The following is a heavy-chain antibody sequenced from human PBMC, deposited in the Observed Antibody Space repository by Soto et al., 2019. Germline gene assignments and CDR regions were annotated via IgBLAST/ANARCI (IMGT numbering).Heavy chain of an antibody. V-gene: IGHV3-73*01. CDR1: GFTFSGSA. CDR3: TRLDDCSGGSCYSTFNYYYYMDV. Sequence: GGSLRLSCAASGFTFSGSAMHWVRQASGKGLEWVGRIRSKANSYATAYAASVKGRFTISRDDSKNTAYLQMNSLKTEDTAVYYCTRLDDCSGGSCYSTFNYYYYMDVWGKGTTVTVSS. CDR2: IRSKANSYAT. J-gene: IGHJ6*03. D-gene: IGHD2-15*01.